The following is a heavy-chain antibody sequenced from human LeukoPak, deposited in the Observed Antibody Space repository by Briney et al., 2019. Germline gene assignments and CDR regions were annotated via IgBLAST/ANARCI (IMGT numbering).Heavy chain of an antibody. Sequence: AASVKVSCKASGYTFTSYGISWVRQAPGQGLEWMGWINPNSGGTNYAQKFQGRVTMTRDTSISTAYMELSRLRSDDTAVYYCVADTYYYDSSGRDYWGQGTLVTVSS. D-gene: IGHD3-22*01. CDR1: GYTFTSYG. CDR2: INPNSGGT. CDR3: VADTYYYDSSGRDY. J-gene: IGHJ4*02. V-gene: IGHV1-2*02.